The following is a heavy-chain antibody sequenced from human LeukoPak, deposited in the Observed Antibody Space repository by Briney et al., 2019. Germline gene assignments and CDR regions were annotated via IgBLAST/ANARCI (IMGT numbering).Heavy chain of an antibody. CDR2: ISYGGSNK. J-gene: IGHJ4*02. Sequence: PGGSLRLSCAASGFTFSSYAMHWVRQAPGKGLEWVAVISYGGSNKYYADSVKGRFTIPRDYSKNTLYLQMNSVGAEDTAVYYCARTLDNVVNIHYWAQGTLVTVSS. D-gene: IGHD2-2*03. V-gene: IGHV3-30-3*01. CDR1: GFTFSSYA. CDR3: ARTLDNVVNIHY.